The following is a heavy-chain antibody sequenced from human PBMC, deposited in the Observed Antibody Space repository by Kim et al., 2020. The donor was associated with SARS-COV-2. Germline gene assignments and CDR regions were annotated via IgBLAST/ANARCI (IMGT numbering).Heavy chain of an antibody. CDR3: AREATEVRAIDF. CDR1: GGSISSYY. Sequence: SETLSLTFTVSGGSISSYYWSWIRQPLGKGLEWIGYTYYRGSTNYHPSLKSRVTISVDTSKNQFSLKLSSVTAADTAVYDCAREATEVRAIDFWGRGTIVAVTS. D-gene: IGHD1-1*01. J-gene: IGHJ3*01. CDR2: TYYRGST. V-gene: IGHV4-59*01.